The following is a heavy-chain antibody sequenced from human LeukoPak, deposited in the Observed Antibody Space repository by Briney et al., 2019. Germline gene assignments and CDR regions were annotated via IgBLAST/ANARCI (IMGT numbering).Heavy chain of an antibody. D-gene: IGHD1-26*01. CDR1: GFTFISYG. CDR2: IRYDGSHK. Sequence: PGGSLRLSCVASGFTFISYGMHWVRQAPGKGLEWVAFIRYDGSHKYYVGSVKGRFTISRDNSKNTLYLQMNSLRAEDTAVYYCAKGSGWEMSYYYYYMDVWGKGTTVTISS. J-gene: IGHJ6*03. V-gene: IGHV3-30*02. CDR3: AKGSGWEMSYYYYYMDV.